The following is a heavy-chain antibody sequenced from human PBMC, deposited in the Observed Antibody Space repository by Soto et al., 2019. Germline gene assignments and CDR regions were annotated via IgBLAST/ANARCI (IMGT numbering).Heavy chain of an antibody. V-gene: IGHV1-18*01. Sequence: QVQLVQSGAEVKKPGASVKVSCKASGDTFTNHGISWVRQAPGQGLEWVGGISGHNGNTKYAQRLQGRVTMTTDASTSTTYMELRSTTSDYCAGYYCARDLYPHAYYLDYWGQGTLVTVSS. CDR1: GDTFTNHG. J-gene: IGHJ4*02. CDR3: ARDLYPHAYYLDY. CDR2: ISGHNGNT.